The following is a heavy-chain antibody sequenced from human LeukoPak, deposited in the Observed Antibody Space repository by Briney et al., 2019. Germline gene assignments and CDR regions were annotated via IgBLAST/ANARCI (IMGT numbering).Heavy chain of an antibody. D-gene: IGHD6-13*01. CDR1: GFTFSSYW. CDR2: ISIDGSTT. Sequence: GGSLRLSCVGSGFTFSSYWMHWVRQGPGKGLEWVSRISIDGSTTTYADSVKGRFTISRDNAKNTLYLQMNSLRAEDTAVYYCAKVDSSSWLGPFDYWGQGTLVTVSS. CDR3: AKVDSSSWLGPFDY. V-gene: IGHV3-74*01. J-gene: IGHJ4*02.